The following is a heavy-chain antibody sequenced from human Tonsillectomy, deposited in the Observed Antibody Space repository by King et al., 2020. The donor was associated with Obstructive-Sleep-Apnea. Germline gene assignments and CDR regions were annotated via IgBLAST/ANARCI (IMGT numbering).Heavy chain of an antibody. CDR1: GFSFSSSA. CDR2: ISYDTYKK. V-gene: IGHV3-30-3*01. CDR3: ARPPSSECFSNNCADY. J-gene: IGHJ4*02. D-gene: IGHD1-1*01. Sequence: VQLVESGGGVVQPGRSLRLSCAASGFSFSSSAMHWVRQAPGKGLEWVAVISYDTYKKYYGDSVKGRFTISRDNSKNTLYLQMDSLRPEDTAMYYCARPPSSECFSNNCADYLGQGTLVTVSS.